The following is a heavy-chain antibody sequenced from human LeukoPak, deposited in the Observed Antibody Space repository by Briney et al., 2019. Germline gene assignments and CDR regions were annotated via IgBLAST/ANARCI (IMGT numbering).Heavy chain of an antibody. CDR3: AREVISSGWEGSMDV. V-gene: IGHV1-46*01. CDR2: INPSGGRT. J-gene: IGHJ6*02. CDR1: GDTFTNHY. Sequence: ASVKVSCKASGDTFTNHYMHWVRQAPGQGLEWIGIINPSGGRTNYAQKFQGRVTMTRDTSTSTVYMELSSLRSEDTAVYYCAREVISSGWEGSMDVWGQGTTVTVSS. D-gene: IGHD6-19*01.